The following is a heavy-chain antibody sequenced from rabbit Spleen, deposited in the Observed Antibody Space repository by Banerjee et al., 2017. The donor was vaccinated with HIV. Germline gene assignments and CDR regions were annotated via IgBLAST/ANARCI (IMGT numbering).Heavy chain of an antibody. Sequence: QSLEESGGDLVKPGASLTLTCTASGFSFSSRFYMCWVRQAPGKGLEWIACIYGGSNGSPVYASWAKGRFTISKTSSTTMTLQMSSLTAADTATYFCARDLDDVIGWNFGWWGPGTLVTVS. CDR2: IYGGSNGSP. D-gene: IGHD1-1*01. CDR1: GFSFSSRFY. CDR3: ARDLDDVIGWNFGW. V-gene: IGHV1S40*01. J-gene: IGHJ4*01.